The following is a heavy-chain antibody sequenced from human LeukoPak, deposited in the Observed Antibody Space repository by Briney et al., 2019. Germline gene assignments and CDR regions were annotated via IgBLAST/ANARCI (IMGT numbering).Heavy chain of an antibody. J-gene: IGHJ5*02. CDR1: GFTFSSYA. V-gene: IGHV3-23*01. CDR3: AKDAFRGSGYNNWFDP. D-gene: IGHD3-3*01. Sequence: PGGSLRLSCAASGFTFSSYAMSWVRQAPGKGLEWVSAISGSGGSTYYADSVKGRFTISRDNSKNTLYLQMNSLRAEDTAVYYCAKDAFRGSGYNNWFDPWGQGTLVTVSS. CDR2: ISGSGGST.